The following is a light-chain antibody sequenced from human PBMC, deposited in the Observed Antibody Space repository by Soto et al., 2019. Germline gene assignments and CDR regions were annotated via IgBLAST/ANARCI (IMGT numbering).Light chain of an antibody. V-gene: IGLV2-14*01. CDR2: DVT. CDR3: NSYTNLFTVRAV. J-gene: IGLJ1*01. Sequence: QSVLTQPASVSGSPGQSITISCTGSSSDIGGKNDVSWYQQHPGKAPKLIIYDVTSRPSGVSNRFSGSKSGNTASLTISGLQAEDEADYYFNSYTNLFTVRAVFGTGTKLTVL. CDR1: SSDIGGKND.